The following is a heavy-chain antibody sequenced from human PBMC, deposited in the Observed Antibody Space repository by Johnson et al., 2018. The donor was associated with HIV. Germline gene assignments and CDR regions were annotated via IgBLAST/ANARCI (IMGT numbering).Heavy chain of an antibody. CDR3: AKGVSDSSGYYYGEDAFDI. Sequence: QVQLVESGGGVVQPGRSLRLSCAASGFTFSNYGMHWVRQAPGKGLEWVAVTWFDGINKYYSDSVKGRFTISRDNSKNTLYLQMNSLRAEDTAVYYCAKGVSDSSGYYYGEDAFDIWGQGTMVIVSS. CDR2: TWFDGINK. J-gene: IGHJ3*02. V-gene: IGHV3-33*06. D-gene: IGHD3-22*01. CDR1: GFTFSNYG.